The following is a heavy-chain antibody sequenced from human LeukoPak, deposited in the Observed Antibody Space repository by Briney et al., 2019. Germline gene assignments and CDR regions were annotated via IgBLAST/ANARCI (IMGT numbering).Heavy chain of an antibody. CDR1: GFSFSDYA. J-gene: IGHJ4*02. CDR3: AKSRDTSGWSAFDY. Sequence: GGSLRLSCAASGFSFSDYAMHWVRQAPGKGLEWVAVISYTGSEKYYADFVKGRFTISRDNSKNTLYLQMNSLRREDTAVYYCAKSRDTSGWSAFDYWGQGTLVSVSS. V-gene: IGHV3-30*18. CDR2: ISYTGSEK. D-gene: IGHD6-19*01.